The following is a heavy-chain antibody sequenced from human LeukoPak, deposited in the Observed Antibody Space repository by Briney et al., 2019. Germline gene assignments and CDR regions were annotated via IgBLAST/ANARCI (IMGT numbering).Heavy chain of an antibody. J-gene: IGHJ6*02. V-gene: IGHV1-2*04. Sequence: ASVKVSCKASGYTFTGYYMHWVRQAPGQGLEWMGWINPNSGGTNYAQKFQGWVTMTRDTSISTAYMELSRLRSDDTAVYYCAREGRDGYNPNYYYYYGMDVWGQGTTVTVSS. CDR1: GYTFTGYY. D-gene: IGHD5-24*01. CDR2: INPNSGGT. CDR3: AREGRDGYNPNYYYYYGMDV.